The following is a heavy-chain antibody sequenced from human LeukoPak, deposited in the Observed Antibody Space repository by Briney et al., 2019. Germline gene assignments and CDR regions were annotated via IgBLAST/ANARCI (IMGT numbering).Heavy chain of an antibody. J-gene: IGHJ4*02. V-gene: IGHV3-74*01. CDR3: VRDPLARDGFNSLDY. CDR1: GFTFSSYS. D-gene: IGHD5-24*01. CDR2: INGEGSIV. Sequence: PGGSLRLSCAASGFTFSSYSMHWVRQGPGIGLVWVSRINGEGSIVNYVDSAKGRFTISRDNAKNTLDLQMNSLRAEDTAVYYCVRDPLARDGFNSLDYWGQGTLVTVSS.